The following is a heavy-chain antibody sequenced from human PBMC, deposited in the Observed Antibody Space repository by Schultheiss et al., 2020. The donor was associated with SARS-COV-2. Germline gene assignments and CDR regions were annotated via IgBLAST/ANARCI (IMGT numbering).Heavy chain of an antibody. J-gene: IGHJ3*02. CDR1: GGSVSSGSYY. V-gene: IGHV4-61*01. Sequence: SETLSLTCTVSGGSVSSGSYYWSWIRQPPGKGLEWIGYIYYSGSTNYNPSLKSRVTMSVDTSKNQFSLRLTSVTAADTAVYYCARNGADYSNSPLRALDIWGQGTMGTVSS. D-gene: IGHD4-11*01. CDR3: ARNGADYSNSPLRALDI. CDR2: IYYSGST.